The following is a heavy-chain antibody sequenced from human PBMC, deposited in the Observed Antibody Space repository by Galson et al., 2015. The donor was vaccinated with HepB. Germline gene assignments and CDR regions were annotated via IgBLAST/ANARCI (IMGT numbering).Heavy chain of an antibody. J-gene: IGHJ2*01. Sequence: LSLTCTVSGGSISSSSYYWGWIRQPPGKGLEWIGSIYYSGSTYYNPSLKSRVTISVDTSKNQFSLKLSSVTAADTAVYYCARHENLYSNYGGANWYFDLWGCGTLVTVSS. CDR3: ARHENLYSNYGGANWYFDL. V-gene: IGHV4-39*01. CDR2: IYYSGST. CDR1: GGSISSSSYY. D-gene: IGHD4-11*01.